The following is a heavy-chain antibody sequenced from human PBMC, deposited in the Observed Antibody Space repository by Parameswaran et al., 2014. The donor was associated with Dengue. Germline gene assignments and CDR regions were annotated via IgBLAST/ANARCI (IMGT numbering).Heavy chain of an antibody. CDR2: IYSGGST. Sequence: RWIRQPPGKGLEWVSVIYSGGSTYYADSVKGRFTISRDNSKNTLYLQMNSLRAEDTAVYYCASEGDGYYDSSGKGNWFDPWGQGTLVTVSS. D-gene: IGHD3-22*01. CDR3: ASEGDGYYDSSGKGNWFDP. J-gene: IGHJ5*02. V-gene: IGHV3-53*01.